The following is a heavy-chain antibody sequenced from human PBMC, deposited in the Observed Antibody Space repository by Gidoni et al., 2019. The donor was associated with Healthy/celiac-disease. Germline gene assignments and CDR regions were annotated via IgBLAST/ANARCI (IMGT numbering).Heavy chain of an antibody. D-gene: IGHD3-22*01. J-gene: IGHJ4*02. CDR3: ARENYYDSSGYPGKPLYYFDY. Sequence: QVQLQQSGPGLVKPSQTLPLTCAISGDSVSSNSAAWNWIRQSPSRGLEWLGRTYYRSKWYNDYAVSVKSRITINPDTSKNQFSLQLNSVTPEDTAVYYCARENYYDSSGYPGKPLYYFDYWGQGTLVTVSS. CDR2: TYYRSKWYN. V-gene: IGHV6-1*01. CDR1: GDSVSSNSAA.